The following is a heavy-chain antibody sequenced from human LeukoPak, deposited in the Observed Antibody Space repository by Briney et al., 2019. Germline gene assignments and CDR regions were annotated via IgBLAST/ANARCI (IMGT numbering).Heavy chain of an antibody. D-gene: IGHD4-17*01. CDR3: ARGQGTVTTH. CDR2: INHSGSA. CDR1: GGSFSGYY. V-gene: IGHV4-34*01. Sequence: KPSETLSPTCAVSGGSFSGYYWTWIRQPPGKGLEWIGEINHSGSANYSPSLSSRVTISLDMSENQFSLKLTSVTAADTAVYYCARGQGTVTTHWGQGTLVTVSS. J-gene: IGHJ4*02.